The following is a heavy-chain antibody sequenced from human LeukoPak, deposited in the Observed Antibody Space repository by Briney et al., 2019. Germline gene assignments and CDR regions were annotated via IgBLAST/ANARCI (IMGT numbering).Heavy chain of an antibody. V-gene: IGHV4-4*02. J-gene: IGHJ4*02. CDR1: GGSISSSNW. CDR2: IYHSGST. D-gene: IGHD6-13*01. Sequence: SETLSLTCTVSGGSISSSNWWSWVRQPPGKGLEWIGEIYHSGSTNYNPSLKSRVTISVDKSKNQFSLKLSSVTAADTAVYYCARDGEVGSSWYPAGDYWGQGTLVTVSS. CDR3: ARDGEVGSSWYPAGDY.